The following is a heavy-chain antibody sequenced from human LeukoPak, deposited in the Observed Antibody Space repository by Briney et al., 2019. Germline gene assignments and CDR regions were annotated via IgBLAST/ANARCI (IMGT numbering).Heavy chain of an antibody. CDR2: IYHSGST. V-gene: IGHV4-38-2*02. CDR1: GYSISSGYY. J-gene: IGHJ3*02. CDR3: ARNYYDSSGYGKDAFDI. D-gene: IGHD3-22*01. Sequence: PSETLSLTRTVSGYSISSGYYWGWIRQPPGKGLEWIGRIYHSGSTYYNPSLKSRVTISVDTSKNQFSLKLSSVTAADTAVYYCARNYYDSSGYGKDAFDIWGQGTMVTVSS.